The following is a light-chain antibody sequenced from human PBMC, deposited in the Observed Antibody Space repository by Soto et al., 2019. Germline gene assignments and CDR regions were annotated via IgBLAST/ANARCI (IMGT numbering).Light chain of an antibody. CDR3: QQYSYWPLT. Sequence: EIVMTQSPATLSVSPGERATLSCRASQSVSSNLAWYQQKPGQAPRLLIYGASTRATGIPARFSGSGSGTEFTLTISILQSEDVAVYYCQQYSYWPLTFGGGTNVQIK. CDR2: GAS. V-gene: IGKV3-15*01. J-gene: IGKJ4*01. CDR1: QSVSSN.